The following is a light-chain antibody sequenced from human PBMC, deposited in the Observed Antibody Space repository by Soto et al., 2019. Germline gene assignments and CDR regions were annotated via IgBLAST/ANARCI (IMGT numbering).Light chain of an antibody. Sequence: EIVLSQSASTLSLSPGERATLSCRASQGVSSYLAWYQQKPGQAPRLLIYDASNRATGIPARFSGSGPGTDFALTISRLEPEDFAVYYCQQRSNWPITFGQGTRLEVK. CDR3: QQRSNWPIT. CDR2: DAS. J-gene: IGKJ5*01. V-gene: IGKV3D-11*01. CDR1: QGVSSY.